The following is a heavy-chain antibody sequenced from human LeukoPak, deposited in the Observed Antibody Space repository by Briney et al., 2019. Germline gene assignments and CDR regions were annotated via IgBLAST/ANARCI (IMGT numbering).Heavy chain of an antibody. CDR3: ARDQPGTYTMSST. CDR2: VSGEQTDK. CDR1: GFTVSSSY. Sequence: PGGSLRLSCAASGFTVSSSYMNWVRQAPGKGLEWVAFVSGEQTDKYYADSVKGRFTISRDNSRNTLFLEMNSLRPDDTAVYYCARDQPGTYTMSSTWGQGTLVTVSS. J-gene: IGHJ5*02. V-gene: IGHV3-30*03. D-gene: IGHD7-27*01.